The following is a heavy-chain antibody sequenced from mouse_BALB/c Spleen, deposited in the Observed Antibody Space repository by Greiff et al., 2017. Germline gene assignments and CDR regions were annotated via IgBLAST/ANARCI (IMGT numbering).Heavy chain of an antibody. CDR3: ARSYYRYDENYAMDY. J-gene: IGHJ4*01. Sequence: EVQVVESGGGLVQPGGSRKLSCAASGFTFSSFGMHWVRQAPEKGLEWVAYISSGSSTIYYADTVKGRFTISRDNPKNTLFLQMTSLRSEDTAMYYCARSYYRYDENYAMDYWGQGTSVTVSS. D-gene: IGHD2-14*01. CDR2: ISSGSSTI. V-gene: IGHV5-17*02. CDR1: GFTFSSFG.